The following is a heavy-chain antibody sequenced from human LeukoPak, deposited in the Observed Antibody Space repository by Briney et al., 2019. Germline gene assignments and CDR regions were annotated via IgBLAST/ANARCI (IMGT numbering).Heavy chain of an antibody. CDR1: GYTFTGYY. V-gene: IGHV1-2*02. Sequence: ASVKVSCKASGYTFTGYYMHWVRQAPGQGLEWMGWINSNSGGVHYAQNFQGRVTMTRDTSISTAYMDLTRLRYDDTAVYVCARYLAAPYDAFDILGQGTMVTVSS. CDR2: INSNSGGV. D-gene: IGHD2-15*01. J-gene: IGHJ3*02. CDR3: ARYLAAPYDAFDI.